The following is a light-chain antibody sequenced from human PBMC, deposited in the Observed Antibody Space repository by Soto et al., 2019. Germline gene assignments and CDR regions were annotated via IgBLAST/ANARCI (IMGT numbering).Light chain of an antibody. Sequence: NQSVSSSYLAWYQQKPGQAPRLLLYGASSRATGILQTLSGRGAGTAVSAFIISLEPDESAAYSCYQYGCSPPVTFGEGTRLEIK. J-gene: IGKJ5*01. CDR3: YQYGCSPPVT. V-gene: IGKV3-20*01. CDR1: QSVSSSY. CDR2: GAS.